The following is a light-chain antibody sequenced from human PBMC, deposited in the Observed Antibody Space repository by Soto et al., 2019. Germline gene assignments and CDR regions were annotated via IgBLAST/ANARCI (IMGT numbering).Light chain of an antibody. CDR1: STDIGAYNY. CDR2: EVT. J-gene: IGLJ1*01. CDR3: SSYTTSSTRV. Sequence: QSVLTQPASVSGSPGQSITISCTGTSTDIGAYNYVSWYQQHPGKAPKLLIYEVTNRPSGVSNRFSGSKSGSTASLTISGLQPEDEADYYCSSYTTSSTRVFGTGTKVTVL. V-gene: IGLV2-14*01.